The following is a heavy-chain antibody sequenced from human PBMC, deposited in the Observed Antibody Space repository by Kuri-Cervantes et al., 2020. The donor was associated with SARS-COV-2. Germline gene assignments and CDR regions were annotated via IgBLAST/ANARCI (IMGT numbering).Heavy chain of an antibody. D-gene: IGHD3-10*01. CDR2: IYYSGST. Sequence: LRHSCTVSGGSISSGDYYWSWIRQHPGKGLEWIGYIYYSGSTYYNPSLKSRVTISVDTSKNQFSLKLSSVTAADTAVYYCARTNRGRYYYYYGMGVWGQGTTVTVSS. J-gene: IGHJ6*02. CDR3: ARTNRGRYYYYYGMGV. V-gene: IGHV4-31*03. CDR1: GGSISSGDYY.